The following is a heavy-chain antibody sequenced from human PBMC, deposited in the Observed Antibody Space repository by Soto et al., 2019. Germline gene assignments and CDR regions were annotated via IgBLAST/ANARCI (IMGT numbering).Heavy chain of an antibody. J-gene: IGHJ6*02. Sequence: QVQLVQSGAEVKKPGASVKVSCKASGYTFTSYGISWVRQAPGQGLEWMGWISAYNGNTNYAQKLQGRVTMTTDTSTSTAYMELMSLRSDDTAVYYCARDGIAAAGTHYYYGMDVWGQGTTVTVSS. D-gene: IGHD6-13*01. CDR2: ISAYNGNT. CDR1: GYTFTSYG. V-gene: IGHV1-18*01. CDR3: ARDGIAAAGTHYYYGMDV.